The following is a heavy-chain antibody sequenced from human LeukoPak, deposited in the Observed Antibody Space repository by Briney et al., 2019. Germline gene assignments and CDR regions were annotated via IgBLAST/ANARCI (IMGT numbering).Heavy chain of an antibody. CDR1: GFTFSSYW. J-gene: IGHJ4*02. CDR3: AKLGYYYDSSGYFDY. V-gene: IGHV3-74*01. Sequence: QAGGSLRLSCAASGFTFSSYWMHWVRQAPGKGLVGVSRINSDGRSTSYADSVKGRFTISRDNSKNTLYLQMNSLRAEDTAVYYCAKLGYYYDSSGYFDYWGQGTLVTVSS. CDR2: INSDGRST. D-gene: IGHD3-22*01.